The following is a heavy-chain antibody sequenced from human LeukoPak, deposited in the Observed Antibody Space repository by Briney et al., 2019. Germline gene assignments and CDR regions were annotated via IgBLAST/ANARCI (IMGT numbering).Heavy chain of an antibody. J-gene: IGHJ6*02. CDR1: GFTFDDYA. CDR3: AKLGSRWYYYGMDV. Sequence: HSGGSLRLSCAASGFTFDDYAMHWVRQAPGKGLEWVLGISWNSGSIGYADSVKGRFTISRDNSKNTLYLQMNSLRAEDTAVYYCAKLGSRWYYYGMDVWGQGTTVTVSS. V-gene: IGHV3-9*01. D-gene: IGHD6-13*01. CDR2: ISWNSGSI.